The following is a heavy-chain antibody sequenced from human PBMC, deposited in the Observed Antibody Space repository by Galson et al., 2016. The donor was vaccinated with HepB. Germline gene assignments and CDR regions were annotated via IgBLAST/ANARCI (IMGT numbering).Heavy chain of an antibody. CDR2: IYSRGGT. Sequence: SLRLSCAASGFTVSNNYMSWVRLVPGKGLECVSLIYSRGGTLYADSVKGRFTISRHNSENTVFLQMNSLRAKDTAVYYCTSTNPSLPLHDYWGQGTLVTVSS. J-gene: IGHJ4*02. CDR1: GFTVSNNY. V-gene: IGHV3-53*04. CDR3: TSTNPSLPLHDY. D-gene: IGHD2-2*01.